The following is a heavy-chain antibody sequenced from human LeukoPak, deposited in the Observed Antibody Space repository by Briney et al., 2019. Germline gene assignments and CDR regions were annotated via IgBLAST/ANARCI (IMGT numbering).Heavy chain of an antibody. J-gene: IGHJ6*02. CDR3: ARVYAYYDSGGYYYYYGMDV. CDR2: MNPNSGNT. CDR1: GYTFTSYD. Sequence: ASVKVSCKASGYTFTSYDINWVRQATGQGLEWMGWMNPNSGNTGYAQKFQGRVTMTRNTSISTAYMELSSLRSEDTAVYYCARVYAYYDSGGYYYYYGMDVWGQGTTVTVSS. D-gene: IGHD3-22*01. V-gene: IGHV1-8*01.